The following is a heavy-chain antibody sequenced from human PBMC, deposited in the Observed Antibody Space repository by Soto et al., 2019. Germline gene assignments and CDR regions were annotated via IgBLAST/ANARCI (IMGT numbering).Heavy chain of an antibody. CDR1: GGYISSSSYY. J-gene: IGHJ4*02. V-gene: IGHV4-39*01. Sequence: SETLSLTCTVSGGYISSSSYYWGWIRQPPGKGLEWIGSIYYSGSTYYNPSLKSRVTISVDTSKNQFSLKLSSVIAADTAVYYCARHTPAIYIPDHWGQGTLVTVSS. D-gene: IGHD2-15*01. CDR3: ARHTPAIYIPDH. CDR2: IYYSGST.